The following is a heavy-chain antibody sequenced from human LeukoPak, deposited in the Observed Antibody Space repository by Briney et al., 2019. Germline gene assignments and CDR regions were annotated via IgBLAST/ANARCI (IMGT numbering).Heavy chain of an antibody. D-gene: IGHD2-8*01. J-gene: IGHJ4*02. CDR1: GYSISSGYY. V-gene: IGHV4-38-2*02. CDR2: IYHSGST. Sequence: SETLSLTCTVSGYSISSGYYWGWIRQPPGKGLEWIGSIYHSGSTYYNPSLKSRVTISVDTSKNQFSLKLSSVTAADTAVCYCARVGRYCTNGVCYFDYWGQGTLVTVSS. CDR3: ARVGRYCTNGVCYFDY.